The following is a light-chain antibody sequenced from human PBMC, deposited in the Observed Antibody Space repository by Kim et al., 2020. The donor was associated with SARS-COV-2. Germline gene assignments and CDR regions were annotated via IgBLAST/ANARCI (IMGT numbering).Light chain of an antibody. CDR3: AAWGDSLRGPYV. V-gene: IGLV1-47*01. CDR2: RNT. Sequence: QSVPTQPPSVSGTPGQTVTISCSGGDSDIGSNYVYWYQQFPGTAPKLLIQRNTHRPSGVPDRFSASKPDTSASLTISDLRPEDEAIYYCAAWGDSLRGPYVFGSGTKVTVL. J-gene: IGLJ1*01. CDR1: DSDIGSNY.